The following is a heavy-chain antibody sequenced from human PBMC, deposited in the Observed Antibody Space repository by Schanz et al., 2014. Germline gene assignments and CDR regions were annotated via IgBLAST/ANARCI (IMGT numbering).Heavy chain of an antibody. CDR3: ARNRGSGGQNWYFDL. D-gene: IGHD1-26*01. CDR2: ISSSSSTI. CDR1: GFTLSSYG. V-gene: IGHV3-48*01. Sequence: EVQLVESGGGLVQPGGSLRLSCAASGFTLSSYGMHWVRQAPGKGLEWVAYISSSSSTIHYADSVKGRFTISRDNSKNSLYLQMNSLRAEDTAVYDCARNRGSGGQNWYFDLWGRGTLVTVSS. J-gene: IGHJ2*01.